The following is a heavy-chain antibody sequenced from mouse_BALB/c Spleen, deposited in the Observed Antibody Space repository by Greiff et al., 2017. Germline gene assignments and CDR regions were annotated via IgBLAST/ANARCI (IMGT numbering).Heavy chain of an antibody. Sequence: QVQLQQSAAELARPGASVKMSCKASGYTFTSYTMHWVKQRPGQGLEWIGYINPSSGYTEYNQKFKDKTTLTADKSSSTADMQLSSLTSEDSAVYYCARQYGNYHFDYWGQGTTLTVSS. V-gene: IGHV1-4*02. CDR3: ARQYGNYHFDY. CDR1: GYTFTSYT. J-gene: IGHJ2*01. CDR2: INPSSGYT. D-gene: IGHD2-10*02.